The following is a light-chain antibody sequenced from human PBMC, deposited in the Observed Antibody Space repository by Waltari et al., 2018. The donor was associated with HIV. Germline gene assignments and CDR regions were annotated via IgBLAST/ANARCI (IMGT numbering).Light chain of an antibody. Sequence: QSALTQPASVSGSLGQSITISCPGTSSDVRNYDLLSWYQQQPGKAPKIIIYEVNKRPPGASNRMSGSKSGNTASLTISGLQAEDEADYYCCSYSDRRIYVFGSGTRVSAL. CDR1: SSDVRNYDL. V-gene: IGLV2-23*02. CDR3: CSYSDRRIYV. CDR2: EVN. J-gene: IGLJ1*01.